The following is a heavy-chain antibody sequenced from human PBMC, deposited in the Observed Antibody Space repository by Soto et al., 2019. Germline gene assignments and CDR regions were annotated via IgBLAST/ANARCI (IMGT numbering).Heavy chain of an antibody. CDR1: GFTFSSYA. D-gene: IGHD3-22*01. Sequence: GGSLRLSCAASGFTFSSYAMHWVRQAPGKGLEWVAVISYDGSNKYYADSVKGRFTISRDNSKNTLYLQMNSLRAEDTAVYYCARGHYDGSGYTFDYWGQGTLVTVSS. V-gene: IGHV3-30-3*01. CDR2: ISYDGSNK. J-gene: IGHJ4*02. CDR3: ARGHYDGSGYTFDY.